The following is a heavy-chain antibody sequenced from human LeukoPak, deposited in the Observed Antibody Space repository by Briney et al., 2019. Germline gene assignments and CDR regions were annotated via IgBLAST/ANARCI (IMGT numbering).Heavy chain of an antibody. D-gene: IGHD5-12*01. J-gene: IGHJ4*02. CDR1: GYSISSGYY. V-gene: IGHV4-38-2*02. CDR3: AIEYGYEPYYFDY. CDR2: IYHSGST. Sequence: SETLSLTCTVSGYSISSGYYWGWIRQPPGKGLEWIGSIYHSGSTYYNPSLKSRVTISVDTSKNQFSLKLSSVTAADTAVYYCAIEYGYEPYYFDYWGQGTLVTVSS.